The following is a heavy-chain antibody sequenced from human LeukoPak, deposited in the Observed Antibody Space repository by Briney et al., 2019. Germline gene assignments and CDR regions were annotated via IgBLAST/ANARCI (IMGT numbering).Heavy chain of an antibody. Sequence: GGPLRLSCAASGFTFSSYGMHWVRQAPGKGLEWVAFIRYDGSNKYYADSVKGRFTISRDNSKNTLYLQMGSLRADDMAVYYCASGVVPYYYYYMDVWGKGTTVTVSS. D-gene: IGHD3-16*01. CDR2: IRYDGSNK. J-gene: IGHJ6*03. V-gene: IGHV3-30*02. CDR1: GFTFSSYG. CDR3: ASGVVPYYYYYMDV.